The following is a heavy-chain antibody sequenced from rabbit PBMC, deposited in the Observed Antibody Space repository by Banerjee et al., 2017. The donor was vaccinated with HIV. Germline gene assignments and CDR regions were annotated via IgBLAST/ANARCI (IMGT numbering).Heavy chain of an antibody. Sequence: QEQLEESGGDLVKPEGSLTLTCTASGFSFSSSYWICWVRQAPGKGLEWIGCIYTSSGSTWYASWVNGRFTISKTSWTTVTLQMTSLTAADTATYFCARDLNAGSSYYTGYYFNLWGPGTLVTVS. V-gene: IGHV1S45*01. CDR1: GFSFSSSYW. J-gene: IGHJ4*01. D-gene: IGHD8-1*01. CDR3: ARDLNAGSSYYTGYYFNL. CDR2: IYTSSGST.